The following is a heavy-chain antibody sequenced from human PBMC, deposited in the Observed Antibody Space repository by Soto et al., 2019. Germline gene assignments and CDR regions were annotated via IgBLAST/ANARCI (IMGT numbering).Heavy chain of an antibody. CDR1: GYAFTTYG. CDR2: ISAHNGNT. D-gene: IGHD1-1*01. Sequence: QVHLVQSGAEVKKPGASVKVSCKGSGYAFTTYGITWVRQAPGQGLEWMGWISAHNGNTNYAQKLQGRVTVTRDTSTSTAYMELRRMRSEGKAVYYCARGRYGDYWGQGALVTVSS. V-gene: IGHV1-18*01. J-gene: IGHJ4*02. CDR3: ARGRYGDY.